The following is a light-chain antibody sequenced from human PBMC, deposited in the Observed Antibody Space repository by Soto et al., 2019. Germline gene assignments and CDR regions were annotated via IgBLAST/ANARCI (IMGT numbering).Light chain of an antibody. CDR2: LGS. Sequence: DIVMTQSPLSPPVTPGEPASISCRSSQSLLHSNGYNYLDWYLQKPGQSPQLLIYLGSNRASGVPDRFSGSVSGTDFTLKISRVEAEDVGVYYCMQALQTPPTFGGGTKVEIK. CDR1: QSLLHSNGYNY. J-gene: IGKJ4*01. V-gene: IGKV2-28*01. CDR3: MQALQTPPT.